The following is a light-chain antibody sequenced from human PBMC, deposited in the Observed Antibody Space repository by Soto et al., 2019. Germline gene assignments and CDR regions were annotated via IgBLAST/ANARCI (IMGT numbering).Light chain of an antibody. Sequence: DIVMTQSPDSLAVSLGERATINCKSSQSVLYSSNNKNYIAWYQQKPGQPPKLLIYWASTRESGVPDRLSGSGSGTDFTLTISSLPAEDVAVYYCQQYYSTPPTFGGGTKVEIK. CDR2: WAS. V-gene: IGKV4-1*01. CDR1: QSVLYSSNNKNY. J-gene: IGKJ4*01. CDR3: QQYYSTPPT.